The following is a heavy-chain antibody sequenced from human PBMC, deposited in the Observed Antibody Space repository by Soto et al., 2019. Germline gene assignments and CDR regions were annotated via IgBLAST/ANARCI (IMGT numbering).Heavy chain of an antibody. J-gene: IGHJ6*02. D-gene: IGHD2-21*01. CDR2: IYRGGTI. CDR1: GFSVSAYY. V-gene: IGHV3-53*01. Sequence: PGGSLRLSCAASGFSVSAYYMTWVRQAPGKGLEWLSNIYRGGTIYYSDSVKGRFTISRDDSRNTLYLHMTNLRAEDTAVYHCARGYCGDSSCLEFPQPNGMDIWGPGTTVTVSS. CDR3: ARGYCGDSSCLEFPQPNGMDI.